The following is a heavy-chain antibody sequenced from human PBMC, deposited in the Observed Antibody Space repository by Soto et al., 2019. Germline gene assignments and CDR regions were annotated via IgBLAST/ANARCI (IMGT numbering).Heavy chain of an antibody. V-gene: IGHV3-33*01. CDR1: GFTFSSYG. D-gene: IGHD6-19*01. J-gene: IGHJ4*02. CDR3: ARDPSYSSGWDGGFDY. Sequence: QVQLVESGGGVVQPGRSLRLSCAASGFTFSSYGMHWVRQAPGKGLEWVAVIWDDGSNKYYADSVKGRFTISRDNSKNXLYPEMSSRRVEDTAVYYCARDPSYSSGWDGGFDYWGQGTLVTVSS. CDR2: IWDDGSNK.